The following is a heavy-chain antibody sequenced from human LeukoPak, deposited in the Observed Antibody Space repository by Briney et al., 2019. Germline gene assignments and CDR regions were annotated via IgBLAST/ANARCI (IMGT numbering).Heavy chain of an antibody. D-gene: IGHD3-16*01. Sequence: PGRSLRLSCTASGFIFSNNWMHWVRQAPGKGLVWVSRINTDGSSTTYADSVKGRFTISRDNAKNTVYLQMNSLRAEDTAVYYCARGRGGDRVLWGRGTLVTVSS. J-gene: IGHJ2*01. CDR2: INTDGSST. V-gene: IGHV3-74*01. CDR3: ARGRGGDRVL. CDR1: GFIFSNNW.